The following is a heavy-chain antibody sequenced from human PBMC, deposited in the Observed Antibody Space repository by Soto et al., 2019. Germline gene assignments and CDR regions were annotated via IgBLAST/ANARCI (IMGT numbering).Heavy chain of an antibody. CDR1: GFSLSTSGVG. V-gene: IGHV2-5*02. D-gene: IGHD1-1*01. CDR3: AHRLERRDKHGFDY. Sequence: QITLKESGPTLVKPTQTLTLTCTFSGFSLSTSGVGVGWIRQPPGKTLEWLALIYWDDDKRYSPSLKSRLTITKDTSKNQVVLTMTNMDPVDTATYYCAHRLERRDKHGFDYWGQGTLVTVSS. CDR2: IYWDDDK. J-gene: IGHJ4*02.